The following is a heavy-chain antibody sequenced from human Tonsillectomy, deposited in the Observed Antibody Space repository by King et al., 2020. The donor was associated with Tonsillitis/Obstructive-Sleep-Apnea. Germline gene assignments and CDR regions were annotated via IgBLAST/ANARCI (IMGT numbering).Heavy chain of an antibody. Sequence: VQLQQSGPGLVKHSQTLSLTCAISWGSVSNNNAAWNWIRKSPTRGLEWLGRTYYRSKWFNDYAVSVKSRITINTDTSKNQFSLQLNSVTPEDTAVYYCAREELGRHWYFDLWGRGTLVIVSS. CDR1: WGSVSNNNAA. D-gene: IGHD3-10*01. V-gene: IGHV6-1*01. J-gene: IGHJ2*01. CDR3: AREELGRHWYFDL. CDR2: TYYRSKWFN.